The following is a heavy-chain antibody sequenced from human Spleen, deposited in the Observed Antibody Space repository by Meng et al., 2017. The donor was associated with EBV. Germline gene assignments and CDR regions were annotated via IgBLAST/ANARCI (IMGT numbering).Heavy chain of an antibody. J-gene: IGHJ4*02. Sequence: QVQVVQSGAEVKKPGSSVKVSCKASGGAFSNSAISWVRQAPGQGLEWMGGLIPIFGTPNYAQKYQDRVTITADESTSTAYMELSSLRSEDTAVYYCARESGRGYTPDYWGQGTRVTVSS. D-gene: IGHD3-10*01. CDR2: LIPIFGTP. CDR3: ARESGRGYTPDY. CDR1: GGAFSNSA. V-gene: IGHV1-69*01.